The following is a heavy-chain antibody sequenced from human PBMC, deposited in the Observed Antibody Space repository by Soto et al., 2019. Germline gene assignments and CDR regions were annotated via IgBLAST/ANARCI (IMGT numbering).Heavy chain of an antibody. V-gene: IGHV1-69*13. CDR2: IIPIFGTA. CDR1: GGTFSGDA. J-gene: IGHJ3*02. D-gene: IGHD3-9*01. Sequence: GASVKVSCKASGGTFSGDAIGWVRQAPGQGLEWMGGIIPIFGTANYAQKFQGRVTITADESTSTAYMELSSLRSEDTAVYYCAREIRYFDWSDAFDIWGQGAMVTVSS. CDR3: AREIRYFDWSDAFDI.